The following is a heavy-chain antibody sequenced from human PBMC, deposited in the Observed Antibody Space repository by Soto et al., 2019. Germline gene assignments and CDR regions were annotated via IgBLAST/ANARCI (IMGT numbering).Heavy chain of an antibody. CDR3: ARGERWFRYYGPGSYLTDYYYYGMDV. CDR1: GGSFSGYY. J-gene: IGHJ6*02. Sequence: SLTCAVYGGSFSGYYWSWIRQPPGKGLEWIGEINHSGSTNYNPSLKSRVTISVDTSKNQFSLKLSSVTAADTAVYYCARGERWFRYYGPGSYLTDYYYYGMDVWGQGTTVTVSS. D-gene: IGHD3-10*01. CDR2: INHSGST. V-gene: IGHV4-34*01.